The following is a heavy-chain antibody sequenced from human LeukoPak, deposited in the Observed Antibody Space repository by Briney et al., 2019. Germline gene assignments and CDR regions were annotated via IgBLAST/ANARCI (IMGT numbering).Heavy chain of an antibody. Sequence: SETLSLTCTVSGGSISNYYWSWIRQPPGKGLEWIGYIYYSGSTNYNPSLKSRVTITVDTSKNQFSLKLSSVTAADTAVYYCARHSSSPYFDYWGQGTLVTVSS. V-gene: IGHV4-59*08. CDR2: IYYSGST. CDR1: GGSISNYY. D-gene: IGHD6-6*01. J-gene: IGHJ4*02. CDR3: ARHSSSPYFDY.